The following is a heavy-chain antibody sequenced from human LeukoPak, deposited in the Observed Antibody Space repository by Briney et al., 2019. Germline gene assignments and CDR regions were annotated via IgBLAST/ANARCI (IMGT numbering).Heavy chain of an antibody. D-gene: IGHD2-15*01. J-gene: IGHJ5*02. CDR3: ARSPLGYCSGGSCYENLNWFDP. Sequence: SETLSLTCTVSGGSISSYYWSWIRQPPGKGLEWIGYIYYSGSTNYNPSLKSRVTISVDTSKNQFSLKLSSVTAADTAVYYCARSPLGYCSGGSCYENLNWFDPWGQGTLVTVSS. V-gene: IGHV4-59*08. CDR1: GGSISSYY. CDR2: IYYSGST.